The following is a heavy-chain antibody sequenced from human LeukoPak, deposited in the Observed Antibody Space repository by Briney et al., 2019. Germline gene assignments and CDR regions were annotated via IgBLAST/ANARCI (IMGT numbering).Heavy chain of an antibody. J-gene: IGHJ4*02. CDR1: GYTFTSYD. D-gene: IGHD3-10*01. V-gene: IGHV1-8*01. Sequence: ASVKVSCKASGYTFTSYDINWVRQATGQGLEWMGWMNPNSGNTGYAQKFQERVTITGDMSTSTAYMELSSLRSEDTAVYYCAAVTMVRGVIIKSDYWGQGTLVTVSS. CDR2: MNPNSGNT. CDR3: AAVTMVRGVIIKSDY.